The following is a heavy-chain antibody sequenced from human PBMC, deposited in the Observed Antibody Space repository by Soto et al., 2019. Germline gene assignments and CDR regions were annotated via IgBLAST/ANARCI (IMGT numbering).Heavy chain of an antibody. Sequence: SVKVSCKASGGTFSSYTISWVRQAPGQGLEWMGRIIPILGIANYAQKFQGRVTITADKSTSTAYMELSSLRSEDTAVYYCARAYYDYVWGSYRSYYFDYWGQGTLVTVSS. D-gene: IGHD3-16*02. CDR3: ARAYYDYVWGSYRSYYFDY. CDR2: IIPILGIA. CDR1: GGTFSSYT. V-gene: IGHV1-69*02. J-gene: IGHJ4*02.